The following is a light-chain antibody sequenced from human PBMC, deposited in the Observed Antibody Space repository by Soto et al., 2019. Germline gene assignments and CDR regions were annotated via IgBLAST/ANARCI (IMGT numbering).Light chain of an antibody. CDR3: KQYNNWTL. CDR1: QSIGRF. V-gene: IGKV1-5*01. CDR2: GAS. J-gene: IGKJ4*01. Sequence: DIQMTQSPSTLSASVGDRVTITCRASQSIGRFLAWYQHQPGKAPKLLIYGASTRATGIPARFSGSGSGTEFTLTISSLQSEHFAVYYCKQYNNWTLLGGGAKVDIK.